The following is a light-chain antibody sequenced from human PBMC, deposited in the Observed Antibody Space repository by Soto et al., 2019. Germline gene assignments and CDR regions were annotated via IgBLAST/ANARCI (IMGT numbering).Light chain of an antibody. J-gene: IGKJ1*01. CDR1: QSISSW. CDR2: DAS. Sequence: DIQMTQSPSTLSASVGDRITITCRASQSISSWLAWYQQKPGKAPKVLIYDASRLESGVPSRFSGSSSGTEFTLTISSLQPDDFATYYCQQYSTYSGAFGQVTKVEIK. CDR3: QQYSTYSGA. V-gene: IGKV1-5*01.